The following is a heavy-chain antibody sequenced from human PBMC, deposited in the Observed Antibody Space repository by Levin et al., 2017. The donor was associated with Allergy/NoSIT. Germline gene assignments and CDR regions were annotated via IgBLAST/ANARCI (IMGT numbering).Heavy chain of an antibody. D-gene: IGHD3-16*01. CDR3: ARDRRTAGEGPQY. CDR1: GFTFSNYG. Sequence: GGSLRLSCEASGFTFSNYGMHWVRQAPGKGLEWVALIWYDGSNKYYVDSVQGRFIVSRDNSKNTLYLQMNSLRPEDTAMYYCARDRRTAGEGPQYWGQGTLVTVSS. J-gene: IGHJ4*02. V-gene: IGHV3-33*01. CDR2: IWYDGSNK.